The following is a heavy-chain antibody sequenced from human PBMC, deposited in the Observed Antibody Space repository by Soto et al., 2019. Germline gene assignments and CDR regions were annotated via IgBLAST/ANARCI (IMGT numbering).Heavy chain of an antibody. CDR3: ARSIVVVTALDY. Sequence: ASVTVSCKASGYTLTSYVMPCVRQAPGQRLEWMGWINAGNGNTKYSQKFQGRVTITRDTSASTAYMELSSLRSEDTAVYYCARSIVVVTALDYWGQGTLVTVSS. CDR2: INAGNGNT. D-gene: IGHD2-21*02. V-gene: IGHV1-3*01. J-gene: IGHJ4*02. CDR1: GYTLTSYV.